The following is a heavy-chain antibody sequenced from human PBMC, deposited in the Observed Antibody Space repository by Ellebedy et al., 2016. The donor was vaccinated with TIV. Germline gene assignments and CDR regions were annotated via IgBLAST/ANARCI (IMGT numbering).Heavy chain of an antibody. CDR1: GFTFGRYW. CDR3: ARDRGDYSISGP. J-gene: IGHJ5*02. CDR2: IKSDGSGI. D-gene: IGHD4-11*01. V-gene: IGHV3-74*01. Sequence: GESLKISCVASGFTFGRYWMHWVRQAPGNKLVWVSRIKSDGSGITYADSVKGRFTTSRDNARNTLYLQMNSLRGEDTAVYFCARDRGDYSISGPWGQGTLVTVSS.